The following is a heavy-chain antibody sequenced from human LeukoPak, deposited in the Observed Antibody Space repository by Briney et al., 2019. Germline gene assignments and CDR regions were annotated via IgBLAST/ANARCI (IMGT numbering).Heavy chain of an antibody. CDR1: GGSISSSSYY. V-gene: IGHV4-39*07. CDR3: ARAYYYGSGTFDY. J-gene: IGHJ4*02. Sequence: SETLSLTCTVSGGSISSSSYYWGWIRQPPGKGLEWIGSIYYSGSTHYSPSLKSRVTISVDTSKNQFSLKLSSVTAADTAVYYCARAYYYGSGTFDYWGQGTLVTVSS. CDR2: IYYSGST. D-gene: IGHD3-10*01.